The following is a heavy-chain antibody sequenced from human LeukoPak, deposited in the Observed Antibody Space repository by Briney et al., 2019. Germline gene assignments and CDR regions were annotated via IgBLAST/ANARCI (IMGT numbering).Heavy chain of an antibody. CDR3: TTDASPYCSNGKCYSGDNLDS. CDR1: GFTFSNAW. D-gene: IGHD2-8*01. Sequence: PGGSLRLSCAASGFTFSNAWMSWVRQAPGKGLEWVGRIKSKTSGGTTDYAAPVKGRFTISRDDSQNTLYLQMNSLQTEDTAVYYCTTDASPYCSNGKCYSGDNLDSWGQGTLVTVSS. V-gene: IGHV3-15*01. J-gene: IGHJ4*02. CDR2: IKSKTSGGTT.